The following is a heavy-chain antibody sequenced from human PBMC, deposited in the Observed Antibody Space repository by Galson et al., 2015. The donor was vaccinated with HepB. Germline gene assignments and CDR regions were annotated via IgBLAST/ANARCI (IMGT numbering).Heavy chain of an antibody. CDR2: ISYDGSNK. CDR1: GFTFSSYA. J-gene: IGHJ6*02. D-gene: IGHD5-24*01. V-gene: IGHV3-30*04. Sequence: SLRLSCAASGFTFSSYAMHWVRQAPGKGLEWVAVISYDGSNKYYADSVKGRFTISRDNSMNTLYLQMNSPRAEDTAVYYCGREDGYNYLQYYGMDVWGQGTTVTVSS. CDR3: GREDGYNYLQYYGMDV.